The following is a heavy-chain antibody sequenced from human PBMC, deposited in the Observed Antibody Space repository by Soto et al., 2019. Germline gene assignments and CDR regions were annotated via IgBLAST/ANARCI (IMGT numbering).Heavy chain of an antibody. CDR3: TRGDGDYHDGNGYLGRH. J-gene: IGHJ4*02. V-gene: IGHV3-74*01. CDR1: GFTFSNYW. CDR2: IKNDGSGA. Sequence: EVQLVESVGDLVQPGGSLRLSCLASGFTFSNYWMHWVRQPPGKGLEWVSRIKNDGSGAYYADSVKGRFPISRDNAKNTLYLQMNSLRVEDTAVYYCTRGDGDYHDGNGYLGRHWGQGTLVTVSS. D-gene: IGHD3-22*01.